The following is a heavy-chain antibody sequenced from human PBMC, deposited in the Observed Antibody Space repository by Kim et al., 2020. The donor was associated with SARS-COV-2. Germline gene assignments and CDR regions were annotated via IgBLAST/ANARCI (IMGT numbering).Heavy chain of an antibody. V-gene: IGHV3-53*01. CDR1: GFIVSSNY. Sequence: GGSLRLSCAASGFIVSSNYMNWVRQAPGKGLEWVSIIYGGGTTYYADSVRGRFTISRDNSKNTLYLQMNSLRVEDTAVYYCARDRWDGGEAGTALDRYGTDVWGQETTVTVSS. D-gene: IGHD1-1*01. CDR3: ARDRWDGGEAGTALDRYGTDV. CDR2: IYGGGTT. J-gene: IGHJ6*02.